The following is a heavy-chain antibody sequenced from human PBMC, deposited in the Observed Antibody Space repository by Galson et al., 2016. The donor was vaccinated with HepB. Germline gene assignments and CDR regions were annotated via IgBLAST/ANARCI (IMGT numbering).Heavy chain of an antibody. Sequence: SLRLSCAASGFTSSSYAMHWVRQAPGKGLEYVSSINSNGGSTYYADSVKGRFTISRDNSKNTLYLQMGYLKTEDMAVYYCARGGLFNLNYEPYYYYGLDVWGQGTTVTVSS. V-gene: IGHV3-64*02. D-gene: IGHD1-7*01. CDR1: GFTSSSYA. CDR2: INSNGGST. J-gene: IGHJ6*02. CDR3: ARGGLFNLNYEPYYYYGLDV.